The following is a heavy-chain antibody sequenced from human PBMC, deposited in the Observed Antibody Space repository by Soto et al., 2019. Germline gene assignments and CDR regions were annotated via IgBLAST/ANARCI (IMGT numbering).Heavy chain of an antibody. Sequence: GGSLRLSCAASGFTFSGSAMHWVRQASGKGLEWVGRIRSKANSYATTYAASVKGRFTISRDDSKNTAYLQMNSLKTEDTAVYYCTSAPIVGSDYWGQGTLVTVSS. CDR2: IRSKANSYAT. CDR3: TSAPIVGSDY. CDR1: GFTFSGSA. V-gene: IGHV3-73*01. D-gene: IGHD1-26*01. J-gene: IGHJ4*02.